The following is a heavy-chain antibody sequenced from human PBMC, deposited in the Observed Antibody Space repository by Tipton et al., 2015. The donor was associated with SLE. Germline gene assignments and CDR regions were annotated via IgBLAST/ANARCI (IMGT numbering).Heavy chain of an antibody. D-gene: IGHD3-10*01. CDR3: ARVDTMVQGTFGS. CDR2: IYYSGST. V-gene: IGHV4-31*03. J-gene: IGHJ4*02. CDR1: GGSISSDDYY. Sequence: TLSLTCTVSGGSISSDDYYWSWIRQHPGKGLEWIGFIYYSGSTNYNPSLESRVTISVDTSMNQCSLKLRSETAADTAVYVCARVDTMVQGTFGSWGQGTLVTVSS.